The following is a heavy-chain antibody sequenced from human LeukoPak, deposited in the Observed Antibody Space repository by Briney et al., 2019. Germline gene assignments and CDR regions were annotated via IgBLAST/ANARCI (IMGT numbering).Heavy chain of an antibody. D-gene: IGHD6-19*01. CDR1: GFTFSSYW. Sequence: GGSLRLSCAASGFTFSSYWMHWVRQAPGKGLVWVSRINSDGSSTSYADSVKGRFTISRDNAKNTLYLQMNSLRAEDTAVYYCAKTGTKTYSSGWRFDYWGQGTLVTVSS. CDR2: INSDGSST. J-gene: IGHJ4*02. V-gene: IGHV3-74*01. CDR3: AKTGTKTYSSGWRFDY.